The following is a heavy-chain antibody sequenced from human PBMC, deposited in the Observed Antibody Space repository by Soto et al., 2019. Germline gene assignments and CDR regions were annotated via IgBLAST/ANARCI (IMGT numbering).Heavy chain of an antibody. CDR3: VVQLYSSGWAAVSP. V-gene: IGHV3-30*02. Sequence: PGGSLRLSCAASGLTFINYAMHWVRQAPGKGLEWVAVIRYDGSHENYADSVKGRFTISRDNSKNILYLQMNSLKAEDTALYYCVVQLYSSGWAAVSPWGQGTLVTVSS. J-gene: IGHJ5*02. D-gene: IGHD6-19*01. CDR1: GLTFINYA. CDR2: IRYDGSHE.